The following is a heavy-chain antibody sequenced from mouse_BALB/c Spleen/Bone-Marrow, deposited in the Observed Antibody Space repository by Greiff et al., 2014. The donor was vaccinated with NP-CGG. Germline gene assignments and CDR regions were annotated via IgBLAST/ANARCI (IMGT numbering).Heavy chain of an antibody. D-gene: IGHD3-1*01. CDR2: IHFTGST. CDR1: GYSITSGYS. V-gene: IGHV3-1*02. J-gene: IGHJ4*01. Sequence: EVQLQQSGPDLVKPSQSLSLTCTVTGYSITSGYSWHWIRQFPGNKLEWMDYIHFTGSTNYIPSLESRISFTRDTSKNQFFLQLNSVTTEDTATYYCARWRGATDYALDYWGQGTSVTVSS. CDR3: ARWRGATDYALDY.